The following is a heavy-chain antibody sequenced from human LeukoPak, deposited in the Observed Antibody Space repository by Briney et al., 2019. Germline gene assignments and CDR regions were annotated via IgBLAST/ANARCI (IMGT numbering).Heavy chain of an antibody. Sequence: GGSLRLSCAASGFTFSSYSMNWVRQAPGKGLEWVSSISSSGSYIYYADSVKGRFTISRDNAKNSLYLQMNSLRAEDTAVYYCARDGNYYDSSGYPDAFDIWGQGTMVTVSS. J-gene: IGHJ3*02. V-gene: IGHV3-21*01. D-gene: IGHD3-22*01. CDR3: ARDGNYYDSSGYPDAFDI. CDR1: GFTFSSYS. CDR2: ISSSGSYI.